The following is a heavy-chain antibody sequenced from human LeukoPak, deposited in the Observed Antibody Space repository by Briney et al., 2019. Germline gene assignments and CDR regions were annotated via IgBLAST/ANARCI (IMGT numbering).Heavy chain of an antibody. CDR1: GGTFSSYA. Sequence: GASVKVSCKASGGTFSSYAISWVRQAPGQGLEWMGGIIPIFGTANYAQKFQGRVTITADESTSTAYMELSSLRSEDTAVYYCARDITGGYNWNGEPTNYYMDVWGKGTTVTVSS. V-gene: IGHV1-69*01. CDR2: IIPIFGTA. CDR3: ARDITGGYNWNGEPTNYYMDV. D-gene: IGHD1-20*01. J-gene: IGHJ6*03.